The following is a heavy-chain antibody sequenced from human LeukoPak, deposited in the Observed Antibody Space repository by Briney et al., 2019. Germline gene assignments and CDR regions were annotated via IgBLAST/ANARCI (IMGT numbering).Heavy chain of an antibody. Sequence: SETLSLTCTVSGGSISSYYWSWIRQPPGKGLEWIGYIYYSGSTNYNPSLKSRVTISVDTSKNQFSLKLSSVTAADTAVYYCARVRRPYYYDSSGRLPGFDFDYWGQGTLVTVSS. CDR3: ARVRRPYYYDSSGRLPGFDFDY. CDR2: IYYSGST. D-gene: IGHD3-22*01. V-gene: IGHV4-59*01. J-gene: IGHJ4*02. CDR1: GGSISSYY.